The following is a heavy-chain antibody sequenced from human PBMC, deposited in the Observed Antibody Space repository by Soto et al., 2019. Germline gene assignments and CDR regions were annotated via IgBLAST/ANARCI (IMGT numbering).Heavy chain of an antibody. CDR1: RYTFISYD. CDR2: MNPKSANT. V-gene: IGHV1-8*01. Sequence: QVQLVQSGAEVKKPGASVKVSCKASRYTFISYDINWVRQATGQGLEWMGWMNPKSANTGYAQNFQGRVTMTRNTSISTAYMELSSLRSEDTAVYYCARDQGGGADGDAFDIWGQGTMVTVSS. CDR3: ARDQGGGADGDAFDI. J-gene: IGHJ3*02. D-gene: IGHD2-21*01.